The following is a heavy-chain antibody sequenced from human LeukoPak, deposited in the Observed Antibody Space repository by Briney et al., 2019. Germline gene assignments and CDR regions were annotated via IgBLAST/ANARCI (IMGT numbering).Heavy chain of an antibody. Sequence: GASVTVSCKSSGYSFTTYYIHWVRQAPGQGVEWMGIVNPNGGSARSAQRFPGRVTMTRDTSTRTVYMELSGLHSADTAVYYCARDGWESTSWKANGDYFDYWGQGTLVTVSS. D-gene: IGHD2/OR15-2a*01. CDR2: VNPNGGSA. CDR3: ARDGWESTSWKANGDYFDY. J-gene: IGHJ4*02. CDR1: GYSFTTYY. V-gene: IGHV1-46*01.